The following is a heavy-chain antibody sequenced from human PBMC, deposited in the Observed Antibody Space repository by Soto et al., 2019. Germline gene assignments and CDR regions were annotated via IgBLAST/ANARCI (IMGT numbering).Heavy chain of an antibody. J-gene: IGHJ3*01. V-gene: IGHV1-69*18. CDR1: GDTFSHYV. CDR3: ARIGVGSRR. CDR2: LAPISGSP. D-gene: IGHD1-26*01. Sequence: VQMVQSGAEVKEPGSSVKVSCTNSGDTFSHYVMSWVLQAPGQGLEWMGSLAPISGSPNYAERFEGRLTSSADAGTSTMYMELRSLKYDDTAVYYCARIGVGSRRWGQGTMVTVSS.